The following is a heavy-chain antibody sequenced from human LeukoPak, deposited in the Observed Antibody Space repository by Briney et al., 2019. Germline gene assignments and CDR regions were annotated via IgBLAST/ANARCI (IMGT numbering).Heavy chain of an antibody. Sequence: GGSLRLSCAASGFTFSSYAMSRVRQAPGKGLEWVSAISGSGGSTYYADSVKGRFTISRDNSKNTLYLQMNSLRAEDTAVYYCAKGVIGEDWFTMVRGASWFDPWGQGTLVTVSS. V-gene: IGHV3-23*01. CDR1: GFTFSSYA. CDR2: ISGSGGST. CDR3: AKGVIGEDWFTMVRGASWFDP. J-gene: IGHJ5*02. D-gene: IGHD3-10*01.